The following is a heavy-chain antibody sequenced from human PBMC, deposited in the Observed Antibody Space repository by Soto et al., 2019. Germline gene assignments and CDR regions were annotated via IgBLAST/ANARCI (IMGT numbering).Heavy chain of an antibody. D-gene: IGHD1-26*01. CDR3: ARDLGWEVPDNYYCYGMDV. Sequence: GASVKVSCKASGYTFTSYYMHWVRQAPGQGLEWMGKINPSGGSTSYAQKFQGRVTMTRDTSTSTVNMELSSLRSEDTTVYYCARDLGWEVPDNYYCYGMDVWRQGTTVTVSS. CDR1: GYTFTSYY. CDR2: INPSGGST. J-gene: IGHJ6*01. V-gene: IGHV1-46*03.